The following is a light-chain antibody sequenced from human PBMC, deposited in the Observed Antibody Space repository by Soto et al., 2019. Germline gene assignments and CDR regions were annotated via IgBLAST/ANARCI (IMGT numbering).Light chain of an antibody. CDR3: SSYTTSSTWV. Sequence: QSALTQPASVSGSPGQSITISCTGSGSDIGVYDYVSWYQTHPGKAPKVIIYEVGNRPSGVSERFFGSKSGNTASLTISGLRSEDEGDYYCSSYTTSSTWVFGGGTKVTVL. CDR2: EVG. CDR1: GSDIGVYDY. J-gene: IGLJ3*02. V-gene: IGLV2-14*01.